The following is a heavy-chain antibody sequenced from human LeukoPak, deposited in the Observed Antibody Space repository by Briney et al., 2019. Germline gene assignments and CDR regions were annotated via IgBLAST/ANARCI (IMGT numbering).Heavy chain of an antibody. CDR2: IYYSGST. V-gene: IGHV4-59*01. CDR1: GGSISNDF. CDR3: ARAERVMTFYNVVAAKSDGFDI. J-gene: IGHJ3*02. D-gene: IGHD3-10*02. Sequence: SETLSLTCTVSGGSISNDFWSWIRQPPGKRLEWIGHIYYSGSTNYNPSLKNRVTISIDTSGTQFSLRLSSVTAADTAVYYCARAERVMTFYNVVAAKSDGFDIWGQGTVVTVSS.